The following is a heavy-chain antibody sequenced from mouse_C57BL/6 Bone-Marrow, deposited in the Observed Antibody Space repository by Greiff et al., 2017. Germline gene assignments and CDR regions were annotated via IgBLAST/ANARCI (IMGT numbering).Heavy chain of an antibody. CDR3: ARDYYGSRNWYFDV. J-gene: IGHJ1*03. V-gene: IGHV1-26*01. CDR1: GYTFTDYY. D-gene: IGHD1-1*01. Sequence: VQLQQSGPELVKPGASVKISCKASGYTFTDYYMNWVKQSHGKSLEWIGDINPNNGGTSYNQKFKGKATLTVDKSSSTAYMELRSLTSEDSAVYDCARDYYGSRNWYFDVWGTGTTVTVSS. CDR2: INPNNGGT.